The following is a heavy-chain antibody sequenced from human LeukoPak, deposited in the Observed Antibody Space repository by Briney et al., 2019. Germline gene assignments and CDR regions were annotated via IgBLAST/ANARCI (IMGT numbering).Heavy chain of an antibody. J-gene: IGHJ4*02. CDR3: ARDQGSLTRSWYTGY. D-gene: IGHD6-13*01. V-gene: IGHV1-2*06. CDR2: INPYSGNT. CDR1: GYTFTGYH. Sequence: ASVKVACKASGYTFTGYHIHWVRQAPGQGLEWMGRINPYSGNTNFAQKFQGRVTMTRDTSITTAYMDLSSLTPDDTAVYFCARDQGSLTRSWYTGYWGQGTQVAVSS.